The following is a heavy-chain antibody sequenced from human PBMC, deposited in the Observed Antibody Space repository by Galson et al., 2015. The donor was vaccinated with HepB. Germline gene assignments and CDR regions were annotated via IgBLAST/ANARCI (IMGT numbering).Heavy chain of an antibody. CDR3: AKDGGYGFWSGYYDPYYFDY. Sequence: SLRLSCAASGFTFSSYGMHWVRQAPGKGLEWVAVISYDGSNKYYADSVKGRFTISRDNSKNTLYLQMNSLRAEDTAVYYCAKDGGYGFWSGYYDPYYFDYWGQGTLVTVS. J-gene: IGHJ4*02. V-gene: IGHV3-30*18. D-gene: IGHD3-3*01. CDR2: ISYDGSNK. CDR1: GFTFSSYG.